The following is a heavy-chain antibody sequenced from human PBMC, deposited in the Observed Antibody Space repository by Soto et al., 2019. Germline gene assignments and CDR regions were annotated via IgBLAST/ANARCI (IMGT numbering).Heavy chain of an antibody. CDR2: ITSASDYI. CDR3: ARVGTGSSTPLYI. Sequence: PGGSLRLSCVASGFIFTRSTMNWVRQAPGKGLEWVSSITSASDYIFYADSVKGRFTISRDNAKNSLYLQMNSLRAEDTAVYYCARVGTGSSTPLYIWGQGTMVTVSS. D-gene: IGHD3-9*01. J-gene: IGHJ3*02. CDR1: GFIFTRST. V-gene: IGHV3-21*01.